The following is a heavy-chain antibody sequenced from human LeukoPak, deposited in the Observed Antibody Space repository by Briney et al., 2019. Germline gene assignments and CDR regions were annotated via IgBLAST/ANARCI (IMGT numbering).Heavy chain of an antibody. Sequence: SETLSLTCTVSGGSISSSSYYWGWIRQPPGKGLEWIGSIYYSGSTYYNPSLKSRVTISVDTSKNQFSLKLSSVTAADTAVYYCARKYSSGFDWFDPWGQGTLATVSS. V-gene: IGHV4-39*01. CDR3: ARKYSSGFDWFDP. CDR1: GGSISSSSYY. CDR2: IYYSGST. D-gene: IGHD6-19*01. J-gene: IGHJ5*02.